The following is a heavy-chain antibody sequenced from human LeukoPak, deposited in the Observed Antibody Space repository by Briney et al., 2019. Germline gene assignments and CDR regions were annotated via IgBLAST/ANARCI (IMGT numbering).Heavy chain of an antibody. CDR2: ISGSGGNT. J-gene: IGHJ6*03. V-gene: IGHV3-23*01. Sequence: PGGTLRLSCAASGLTFSNYGMSWVRQAPGKGLEWVSAISGSGGNTYYADSVKGRFTISRDNSKNTLYLQMNSLRAEDTAVYYCAKDDGGSYYIYYYYMDVWGKGTTVTLSS. CDR3: AKDDGGSYYIYYYYMDV. CDR1: GLTFSNYG. D-gene: IGHD1-26*01.